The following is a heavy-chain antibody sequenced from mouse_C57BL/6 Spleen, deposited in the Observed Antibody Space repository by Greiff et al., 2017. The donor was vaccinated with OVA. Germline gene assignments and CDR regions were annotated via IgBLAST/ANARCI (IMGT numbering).Heavy chain of an antibody. Sequence: QVQLKESGAELARPGASVKLSCKASGYTFTSYGISWVKQSTGQGLEWIGEIYPRSGNTYYNEKFKGKATLTADKSSSTAYMELRSLTSEDSAVYFCAREGAYYSNYTSLYYAMDYWGQGTSVTVAS. CDR1: GYTFTSYG. V-gene: IGHV1-81*01. J-gene: IGHJ4*01. CDR3: AREGAYYSNYTSLYYAMDY. D-gene: IGHD2-5*01. CDR2: IYPRSGNT.